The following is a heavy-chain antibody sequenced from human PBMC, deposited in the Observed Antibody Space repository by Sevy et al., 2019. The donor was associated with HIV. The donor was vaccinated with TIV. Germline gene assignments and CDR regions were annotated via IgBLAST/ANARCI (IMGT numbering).Heavy chain of an antibody. D-gene: IGHD5-18*01. CDR1: GFTFSNFA. CDR2: ISGTGDYK. V-gene: IGHV3-23*01. Sequence: GGSLRLSCAASGFTFSNFAMGWVRQAPGKGLDWISVISGTGDYKYYADSVKGRFTISRDNSKNTLSLQMNSLRAEDTAIFYCAKKMGEGSGMAFLVDYWGQGTLVTLSS. J-gene: IGHJ4*02. CDR3: AKKMGEGSGMAFLVDY.